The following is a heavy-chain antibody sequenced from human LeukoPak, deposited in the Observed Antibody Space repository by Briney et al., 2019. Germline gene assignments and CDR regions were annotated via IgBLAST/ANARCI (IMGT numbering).Heavy chain of an antibody. Sequence: SETLSLTCTVSGGSISSYYWSWIRQPPGKGLEWIGYIYYGGSTNYNPSLKSRVTISVDTSKNQFSLKLSSVTAADTAVYYCARHADGYNVDYWGQGTLVTVSS. CDR2: IYYGGST. D-gene: IGHD5-24*01. J-gene: IGHJ4*02. CDR3: ARHADGYNVDY. V-gene: IGHV4-59*08. CDR1: GGSISSYY.